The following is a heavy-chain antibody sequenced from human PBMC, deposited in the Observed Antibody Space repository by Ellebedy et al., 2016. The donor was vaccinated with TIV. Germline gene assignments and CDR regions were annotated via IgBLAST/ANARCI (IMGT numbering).Heavy chain of an antibody. Sequence: PGGSLRLSCAASGFTFSSYSMNWVRQAPGKGLEWVSSISSSSTYIYYADSVKGRFTISRDNAKNTVYLQVNSLRVDDTAVYYCVRDRGGFFDSWGRGTLVSVSS. D-gene: IGHD5-24*01. V-gene: IGHV3-21*01. CDR1: GFTFSSYS. J-gene: IGHJ4*02. CDR2: ISSSSTYI. CDR3: VRDRGGFFDS.